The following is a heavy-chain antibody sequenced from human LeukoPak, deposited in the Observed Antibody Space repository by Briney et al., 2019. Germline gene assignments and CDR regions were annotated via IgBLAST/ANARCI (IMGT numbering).Heavy chain of an antibody. D-gene: IGHD3-22*01. J-gene: IGHJ4*02. CDR3: ARLDYYDSSGYYSHVQLDY. CDR1: GFTFSDYG. V-gene: IGHV3-48*01. Sequence: GSLRLSCTASGFTFSDYGMHWVRQPPGKGLEWVSYISSSSSTIYYADSVKGRFTISRDNAKNSLYLQMNSLRAEDTAVYYCARLDYYDSSGYYSHVQLDYWGQGTLVTVSS. CDR2: ISSSSSTI.